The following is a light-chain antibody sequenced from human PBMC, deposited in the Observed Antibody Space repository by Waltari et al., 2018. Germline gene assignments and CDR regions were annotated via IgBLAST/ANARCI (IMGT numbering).Light chain of an antibody. CDR3: QQRSNWPRT. J-gene: IGKJ1*01. Sequence: EIVLTQSPAPLSSSPGERAPLSCRASQSVSSYLTWYHEKPGQAPRLLIYDASNWATGIPARFSGSGSGTDFTLTISSLEPEYFAVYYCQQRSNWPRTFGQGTKVEIK. CDR1: QSVSSY. CDR2: DAS. V-gene: IGKV3-11*01.